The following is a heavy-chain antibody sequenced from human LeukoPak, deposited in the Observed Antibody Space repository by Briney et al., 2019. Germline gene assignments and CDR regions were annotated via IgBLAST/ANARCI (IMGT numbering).Heavy chain of an antibody. CDR3: AAAPRSYYYYMDV. CDR1: GFTFTISA. J-gene: IGHJ6*03. V-gene: IGHV1-58*02. CDR2: IVVGSGNT. Sequence: GASVTVSFKSSGFTFTISAMQWVRQARGQRLEWIGWIVVGSGNTNYAQKFQERVTITRDMSTSTAYMELSSLRSEDTAVYYCAAAPRSYYYYMDVWGKGTTVTVSS.